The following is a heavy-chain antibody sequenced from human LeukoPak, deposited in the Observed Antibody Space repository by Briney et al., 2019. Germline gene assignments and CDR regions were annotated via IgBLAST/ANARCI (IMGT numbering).Heavy chain of an antibody. CDR2: IYHSGIT. CDR1: GGSISSSNW. Sequence: SGTLSLTCTVSGGSISSSNWWSWVRQPPGKGLEWIGEIYHSGITNDNPSLKSRVSISVDKSRNQFSLKMSPVTAADTAVYYCASLSGPKAAYYYYYGMDVWGQGTTVTVSS. D-gene: IGHD7-27*01. CDR3: ASLSGPKAAYYYYYGMDV. V-gene: IGHV4-4*02. J-gene: IGHJ6*02.